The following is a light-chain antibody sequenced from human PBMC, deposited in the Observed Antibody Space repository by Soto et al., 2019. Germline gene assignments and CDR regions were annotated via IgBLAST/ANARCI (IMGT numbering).Light chain of an antibody. CDR2: EDI. J-gene: IGLJ2*01. V-gene: IGLV2-23*01. CDR3: CSYAGGTSVV. CDR1: SSDVGRYNL. Sequence: QSVLTQPASVSGSPGQSITISCTGTSSDVGRYNLVSWYQQYPGKAPKVMIYEDIERPSGVSDRFSGSKSGNTASLTISGLQTEDEADYYCCSYAGGTSVVFGGGTKVTVL.